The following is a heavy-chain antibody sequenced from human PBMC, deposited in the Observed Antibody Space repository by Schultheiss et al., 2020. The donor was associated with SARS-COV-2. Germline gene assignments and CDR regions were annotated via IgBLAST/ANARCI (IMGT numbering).Heavy chain of an antibody. V-gene: IGHV3-74*01. CDR3: ARDGISSSFDY. Sequence: GGSLRLSCAASGFTFSSYSMNWVRQAPGKGLEWVSRINSDGSSTSYADSVKGRFTISRDNSKNTLYLQMNSLRAEDTAVYYCARDGISSSFDYWGQGTLVTVSS. CDR2: INSDGSST. J-gene: IGHJ4*02. D-gene: IGHD6-13*01. CDR1: GFTFSSYS.